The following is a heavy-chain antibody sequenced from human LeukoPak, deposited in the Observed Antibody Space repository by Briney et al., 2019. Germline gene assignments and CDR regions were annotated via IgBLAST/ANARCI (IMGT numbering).Heavy chain of an antibody. CDR1: GGSFSGDY. CDR3: ARGVKAVAGTAHYYYYYGMDV. Sequence: SETLSLTCAVYGGSFSGDYWSWIRQPPGKGLEWIGEINHSGSTNYNPSLKSRATISVDTSKNQFSLKLSSVTAADTAVYYCARGVKAVAGTAHYYYYYGMDVWGQGTTVTVSS. D-gene: IGHD6-19*01. V-gene: IGHV4-34*01. CDR2: INHSGST. J-gene: IGHJ6*02.